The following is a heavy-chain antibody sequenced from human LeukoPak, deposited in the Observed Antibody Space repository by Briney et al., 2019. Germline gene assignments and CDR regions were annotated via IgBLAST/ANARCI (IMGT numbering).Heavy chain of an antibody. J-gene: IGHJ5*02. V-gene: IGHV3-48*02. Sequence: PGGSLRLSCAAPGFTFSSYSMNWVRQAPGKGLEWVSYISSSSSTIYYADSVKGRFTISRDNAKNSLYLQMNSLRDEDTAVYYCAREPSKDYYDSSGYYYLATGWFDPWGQGTLVTVSS. CDR2: ISSSSSTI. D-gene: IGHD3-22*01. CDR3: AREPSKDYYDSSGYYYLATGWFDP. CDR1: GFTFSSYS.